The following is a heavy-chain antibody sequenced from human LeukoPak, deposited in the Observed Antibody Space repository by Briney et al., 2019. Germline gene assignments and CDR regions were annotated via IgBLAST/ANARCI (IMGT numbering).Heavy chain of an antibody. CDR3: AKSFGSGSPTIYYFDY. D-gene: IGHD3-10*01. Sequence: GGSLRLSCAASGFTFNNYGMTWVRQARAKGLEWVSTISGTGSNIIYAASVMGRFTISRDNSKSTLCLQMNSLRAEDTAIYYCAKSFGSGSPTIYYFDYWGQGTLVTVSS. CDR1: GFTFNNYG. V-gene: IGHV3-23*01. CDR2: ISGTGSNI. J-gene: IGHJ4*02.